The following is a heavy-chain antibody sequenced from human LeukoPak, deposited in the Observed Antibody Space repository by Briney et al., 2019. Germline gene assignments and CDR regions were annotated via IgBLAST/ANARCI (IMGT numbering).Heavy chain of an antibody. Sequence: ASVKVSCKASGYTFTGYYMHWVRQAPGQGLEWMGWINPNSGGTNYAQKFQGRVTMTRDTSISTAYMELSRLRSDDTAVYYCARDQLATVVKIFGTNYYYYMDVWGKGTTVTV. J-gene: IGHJ6*03. CDR1: GYTFTGYY. CDR2: INPNSGGT. CDR3: ARDQLATVVKIFGTNYYYYMDV. V-gene: IGHV1-2*02. D-gene: IGHD4-23*01.